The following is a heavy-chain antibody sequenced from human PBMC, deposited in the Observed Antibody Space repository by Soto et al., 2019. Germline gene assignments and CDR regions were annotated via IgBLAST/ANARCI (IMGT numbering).Heavy chain of an antibody. CDR1: GGSFSGYY. CDR3: ARLEGVRGVYYYFDY. Sequence: QVQLQQWGAGLLKPSETLSLTCAVYGGSFSGYYWSWIRQPPGKGREWIGEINHSGSTNYNPSLKSRVTISVDTSKNQFSLKLSSVTAADTAVYYCARLEGVRGVYYYFDYWGQGTLVTVSS. CDR2: INHSGST. D-gene: IGHD3-10*01. J-gene: IGHJ4*02. V-gene: IGHV4-34*01.